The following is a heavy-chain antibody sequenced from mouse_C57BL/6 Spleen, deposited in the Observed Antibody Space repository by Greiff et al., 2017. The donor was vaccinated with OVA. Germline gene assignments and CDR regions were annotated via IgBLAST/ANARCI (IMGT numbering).Heavy chain of an antibody. D-gene: IGHD2-1*01. CDR1: GYAFTNYL. V-gene: IGHV1-54*01. CDR3: AREDGNSLDY. CDR2: INPGSGGT. Sequence: VQLQQSGAELVRPGTSVKVSCKASGYAFTNYLIEWVKQRPGQGLEWIGVINPGSGGTNYNEKFKGKATLTADKSSSTAYMQLSSLTSEDSAVYFCAREDGNSLDYWGQGTTLTVSS. J-gene: IGHJ2*01.